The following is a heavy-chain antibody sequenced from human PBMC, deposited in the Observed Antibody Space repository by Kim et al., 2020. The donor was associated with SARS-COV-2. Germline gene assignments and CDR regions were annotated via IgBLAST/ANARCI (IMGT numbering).Heavy chain of an antibody. V-gene: IGHV4-34*01. Sequence: SETLSLTCAVYGGSFSGYYWSWIRQPPGKGLEWIGEINHSGSTNYNPSLKSRVTISVDTSKNQFSLKLSSVTAADTAVYYCARGSMVVVVPAAIFRTRSRNWFDPWGQGTLVTVSS. D-gene: IGHD2-2*01. CDR1: GGSFSGYY. CDR3: ARGSMVVVVPAAIFRTRSRNWFDP. CDR2: INHSGST. J-gene: IGHJ5*02.